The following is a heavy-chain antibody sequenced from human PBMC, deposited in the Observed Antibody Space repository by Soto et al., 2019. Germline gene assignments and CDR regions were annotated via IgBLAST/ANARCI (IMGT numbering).Heavy chain of an antibody. CDR3: ARQSSSSWRSWFDP. CDR2: IYPGDSDT. J-gene: IGHJ5*02. CDR1: GYSFTSYW. D-gene: IGHD6-6*01. V-gene: IGHV5-51*01. Sequence: GESRKSSGKGSGYSFTSYWIGWVRQMPGKGLGWMGIIYPGDSDTRYSPSFQGQVTISADKSISTAYLQWSSLKASDTAMYYCARQSSSSWRSWFDPWGQGTLVTVSS.